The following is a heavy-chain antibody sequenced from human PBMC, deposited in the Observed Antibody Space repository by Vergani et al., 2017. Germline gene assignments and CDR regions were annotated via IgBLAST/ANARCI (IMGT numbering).Heavy chain of an antibody. CDR2: ISYDGNKK. CDR3: ARDFLTRVTTLYYYYMGV. CDR1: GFPFSDYC. J-gene: IGHJ6*03. Sequence: QVQLVESGGGEVQPGRSLRLSCSAAGFPFSDYCVHWVRQAPGKGLEWVSVISYDGNKKNYADSVKRRFTISRDNSKNTLYLEMNALRAEDTAVYYCARDFLTRVTTLYYYYMGVWGKGTTATVSS. V-gene: IGHV3-30*03. D-gene: IGHD1-1*01.